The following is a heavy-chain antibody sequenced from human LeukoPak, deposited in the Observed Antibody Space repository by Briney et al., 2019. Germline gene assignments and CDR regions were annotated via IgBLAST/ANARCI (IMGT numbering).Heavy chain of an antibody. V-gene: IGHV1-2*02. CDR3: ARDLIVGATTEYYFDY. D-gene: IGHD1-26*01. CDR2: INPNSGGT. CDR1: GYTFTSYG. J-gene: IGHJ4*02. Sequence: ASVKVSCKASGYTFTSYGINWVRQAPGQGLEWMGWINPNSGGTNYAQKFQGRVTMTRDTSISTAYMELSRLRSDDTAVYYCARDLIVGATTEYYFDYWGQGTLVTVSS.